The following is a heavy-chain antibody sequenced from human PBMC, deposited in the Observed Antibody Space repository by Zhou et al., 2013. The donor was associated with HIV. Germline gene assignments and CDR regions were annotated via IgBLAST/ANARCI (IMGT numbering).Heavy chain of an antibody. Sequence: QVQLVQSGAEVRKPGSSVKVSCRVSGDTFRSSYAITWVRQAPGQGLEWMGTVTPFFASSDYAQNFQDRLIITADQSTSTIYMELSGLTSDDTAVYYCAREPSGDFWYFDLWGRGTMVIVSS. J-gene: IGHJ2*01. CDR2: VTPFFASS. CDR1: GDTFRSSYA. D-gene: IGHD7-27*01. CDR3: AREPSGDFWYFDL. V-gene: IGHV1-69*15.